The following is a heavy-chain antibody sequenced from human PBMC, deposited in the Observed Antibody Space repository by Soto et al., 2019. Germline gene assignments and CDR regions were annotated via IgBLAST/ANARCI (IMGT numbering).Heavy chain of an antibody. Sequence: ESGGGVVQPGRSLRLSCAASGFTFSSYGMHWVRQAPGKGLEWVAVISYDGSNKYYADSVKGRFTISRDNSKNTLYLQMNSLRAEDTAVYYCAKPNRRITMITPWDYWGQGTLVTVSS. CDR1: GFTFSSYG. D-gene: IGHD3-22*01. CDR3: AKPNRRITMITPWDY. CDR2: ISYDGSNK. V-gene: IGHV3-30*18. J-gene: IGHJ4*02.